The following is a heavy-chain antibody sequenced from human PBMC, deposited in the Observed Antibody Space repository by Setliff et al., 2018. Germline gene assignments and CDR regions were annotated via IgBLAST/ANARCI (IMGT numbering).Heavy chain of an antibody. D-gene: IGHD1-1*01. CDR2: MYYSGDT. V-gene: IGHV4-59*02. J-gene: IGHJ6*03. Sequence: SETLSLTCTVSGGSVRGYYWSWIRQPPGKGLEWIGYMYYSGDTNYNPSLKSRVTISVDTSKKQFSLMMNSVTAADTGVYFCARVVPTARRGRLYYYYMDVWDKGATVTVSS. CDR1: GGSVRGYY. CDR3: ARVVPTARRGRLYYYYMDV.